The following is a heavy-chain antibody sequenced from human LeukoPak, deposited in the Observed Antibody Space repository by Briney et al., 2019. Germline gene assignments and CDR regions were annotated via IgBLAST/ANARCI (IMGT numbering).Heavy chain of an antibody. D-gene: IGHD3-10*01. Sequence: ASVKVSCKASGYTFTGYHMHWVRQAPGQGLEWMGWINPNSGGTNYAQKFQGRVTMTRDTSISTAYMQLNRLRSDDTAVYYCARDQHPSFYYYYGMDVWGQGTTVTVSS. CDR3: ARDQHPSFYYYYGMDV. J-gene: IGHJ6*02. V-gene: IGHV1-2*02. CDR2: INPNSGGT. CDR1: GYTFTGYH.